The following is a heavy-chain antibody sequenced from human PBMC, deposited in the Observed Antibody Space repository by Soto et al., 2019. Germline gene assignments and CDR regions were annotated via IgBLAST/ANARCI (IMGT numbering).Heavy chain of an antibody. CDR3: ARVTPGNNLYYFYGLDV. CDR2: ISYEGSNT. Sequence: GGSLRLSCVASGFTFGTYAIHWVRLAPGKGLQWVALISYEGSNTYYADSVKGRFTVSRDNSKNTLYLQMDSLRPEDTGVYYCARVTPGNNLYYFYGLDVWGQGTSVTVSS. D-gene: IGHD1-1*01. J-gene: IGHJ6*02. V-gene: IGHV3-30-3*01. CDR1: GFTFGTYA.